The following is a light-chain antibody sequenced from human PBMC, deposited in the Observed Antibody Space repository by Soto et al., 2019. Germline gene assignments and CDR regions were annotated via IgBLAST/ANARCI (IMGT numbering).Light chain of an antibody. J-gene: IGKJ5*01. CDR3: QQYYNWIT. V-gene: IGKV3-15*01. CDR2: GAS. CDR1: QSVSSN. Sequence: EIVLTQSPGTLSLSPWGRATLSCRASQSVSSNYLAWYQQTPGQAPRLLIHGASTRATGIPARFTGSGSGTEFTLTITSLQSEDFAIYYCQQYYNWITFGQGTQLEIK.